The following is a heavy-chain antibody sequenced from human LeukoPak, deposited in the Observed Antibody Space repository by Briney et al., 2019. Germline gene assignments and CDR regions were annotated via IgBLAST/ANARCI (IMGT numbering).Heavy chain of an antibody. D-gene: IGHD1-1*01. V-gene: IGHV4-34*01. J-gene: IGHJ6*03. CDR1: GGSFSGYY. CDR3: ARGTSTGYYYYYMDV. CDR2: INHSGST. Sequence: SESLSLTSAVYGGSFSGYYWSWIRQPPGKGLEWGGEINHSGSTNYNPSLKSRVTISVDTSKNQFSLKLSPVTAADTAVYYCARGTSTGYYYYYMDVWGKGTTVTVSS.